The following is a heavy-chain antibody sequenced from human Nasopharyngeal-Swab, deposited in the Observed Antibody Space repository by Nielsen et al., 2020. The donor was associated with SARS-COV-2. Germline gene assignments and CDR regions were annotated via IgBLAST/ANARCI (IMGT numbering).Heavy chain of an antibody. J-gene: IGHJ4*02. CDR1: GGSFSGYY. Sequence: SETLSLTCAVYGGSFSGYYWSWIRQPPGKGLEWIGEINHSGSTNYNPSLKSRVTISVDTSKNQFSLKLSSVTAADTAMYYCARGLPSYYDSSGYYSDWGQGTLVTVSS. V-gene: IGHV4-34*01. CDR3: ARGLPSYYDSSGYYSD. CDR2: INHSGST. D-gene: IGHD3-22*01.